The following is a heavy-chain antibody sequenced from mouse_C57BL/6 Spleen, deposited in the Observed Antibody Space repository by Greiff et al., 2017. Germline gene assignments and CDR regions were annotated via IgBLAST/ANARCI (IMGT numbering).Heavy chain of an antibody. J-gene: IGHJ3*01. CDR2: ILPGSGST. V-gene: IGHV1-9*01. CDR3: GRPPYGCRERGFAY. Sequence: QVQLQQSGAELMKPGASVKLSCKATGYTFTGYWIAWVKQRPGHGLEWIGEILPGSGSTNYNEKFKGKATFTADTSSNTAYMQLSSLTPEDSAIYGCGRPPYGCRERGFAYWGQGTLVTVS. CDR1: GYTFTGYW. D-gene: IGHD1-1*01.